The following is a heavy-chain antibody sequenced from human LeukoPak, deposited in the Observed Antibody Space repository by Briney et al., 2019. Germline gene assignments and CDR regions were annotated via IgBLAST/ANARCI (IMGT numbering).Heavy chain of an antibody. CDR2: INTNTGNP. CDR1: GYTFTGYY. Sequence: ASVKVSCKASGYTFTGYYMHWVRQAPGQGLEWMGWINTNTGNPTYAQGFTGRFVFSLDTSVSTTYLQISSLKAEDTAVYYCARDPPSNYDLWSGSRAWGQGTLVTASS. V-gene: IGHV7-4-1*02. D-gene: IGHD3-3*01. CDR3: ARDPPSNYDLWSGSRA. J-gene: IGHJ4*02.